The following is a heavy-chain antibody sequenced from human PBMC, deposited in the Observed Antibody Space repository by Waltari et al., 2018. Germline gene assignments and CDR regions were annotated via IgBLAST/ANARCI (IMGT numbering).Heavy chain of an antibody. CDR1: GGTFSSYA. Sequence: QVQLVQSGAEVKKPGSSVKVSCKASGGTFSSYAISWVRQAPGQGLEWMGGIIPIFGTANYAQKFQGRVTMTEDTSTDTAYMELSSLRSEDTAVYYCATRLSSGWSDYFDYWGQGTLVIVSS. CDR3: ATRLSSGWSDYFDY. V-gene: IGHV1-69*14. CDR2: IIPIFGTA. D-gene: IGHD6-19*01. J-gene: IGHJ4*02.